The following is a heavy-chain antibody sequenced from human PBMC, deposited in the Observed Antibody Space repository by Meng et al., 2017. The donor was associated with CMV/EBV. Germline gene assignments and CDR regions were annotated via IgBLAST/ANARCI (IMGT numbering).Heavy chain of an antibody. V-gene: IGHV3-23*01. Sequence: GESLKISCAASGFTFSSYAMSWVRQAPGKGLEWVSAISGSGGSTYYADSVKGRFTISRDNSKNTLYLQMNSLRAEDTAVYYCAKDTQPLSSGFLDYWGQGTLVTVSS. CDR1: GFTFSSYA. CDR2: ISGSGGST. D-gene: IGHD6-19*01. CDR3: AKDTQPLSSGFLDY. J-gene: IGHJ4*02.